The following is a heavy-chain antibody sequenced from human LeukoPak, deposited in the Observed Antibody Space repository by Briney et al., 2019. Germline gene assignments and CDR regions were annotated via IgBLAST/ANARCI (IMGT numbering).Heavy chain of an antibody. D-gene: IGHD6-19*01. J-gene: IGHJ4*02. CDR2: ISYDGSNK. V-gene: IGHV3-30-3*01. Sequence: PGGSLRLSCAASGFTFSTYSMNWVRQAPGKGLDWVAVISYDGSNKFYADSVKGRFTISRDNSKNTLFLQMNSLRPEDTAVYYCARGSIAVPGILFDFWGQGTLVTVSS. CDR3: ARGSIAVPGILFDF. CDR1: GFTFSTYS.